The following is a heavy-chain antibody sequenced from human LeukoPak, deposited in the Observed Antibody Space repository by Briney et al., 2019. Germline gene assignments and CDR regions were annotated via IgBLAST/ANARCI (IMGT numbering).Heavy chain of an antibody. CDR3: ARNRPAGYNWNPRNRPYYYYYMDV. J-gene: IGHJ6*03. Sequence: SQTLSLTCAISGDSVSSNSAAWNWIRQSPSRGLEWLGRTYYRSKWYNDYAVSVKSRITINPDTSKNQFSLKLSSVTAADTAVYYCARNRPAGYNWNPRNRPYYYYYMDVWGKGTTVTVSS. V-gene: IGHV6-1*01. CDR2: TYYRSKWYN. D-gene: IGHD1-20*01. CDR1: GDSVSSNSAA.